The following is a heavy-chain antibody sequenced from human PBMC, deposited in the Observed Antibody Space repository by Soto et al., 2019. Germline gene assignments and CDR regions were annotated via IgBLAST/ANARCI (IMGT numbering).Heavy chain of an antibody. Sequence: QVQLQESGPGLVKPSQTLSLTCTVSGGSISSGGYDWSWIRQHPGKGLEWIGYIYYSGSTYYNPSLKSRVTISVDTSKNQFSLKLSSVTAADTAVYYCARTSEYQLLSNWFDPWGQGTLVTVSS. CDR3: ARTSEYQLLSNWFDP. V-gene: IGHV4-31*03. CDR1: GGSISSGGYD. CDR2: IYYSGST. J-gene: IGHJ5*02. D-gene: IGHD2-2*01.